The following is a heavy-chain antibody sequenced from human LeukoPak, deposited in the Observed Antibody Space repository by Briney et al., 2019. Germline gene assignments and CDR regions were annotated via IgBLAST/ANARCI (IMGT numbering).Heavy chain of an antibody. CDR3: ARTTRGWYEDNDAFDI. V-gene: IGHV1-3*01. D-gene: IGHD6-19*01. CDR2: INAGNGNR. Sequence: ASVTVSCKASAYSFTIYTIHWVRQAPGQRLEWMGWINAGNGNRRYSENFQGRITITRDTSATTAYMELSSLRPEDTAVYYCARTTRGWYEDNDAFDIWGQGTTVTVSS. CDR1: AYSFTIYT. J-gene: IGHJ3*02.